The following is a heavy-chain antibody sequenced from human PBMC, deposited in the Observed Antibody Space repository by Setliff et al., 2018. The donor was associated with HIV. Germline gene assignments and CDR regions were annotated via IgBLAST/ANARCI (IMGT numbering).Heavy chain of an antibody. D-gene: IGHD3-22*01. Sequence: GASVKVSCKASGGTFSSYAISWVRQAPGQGLEWMGGIIPILGIANYAQKFQGRVTITADKSTSTAYMELSSLRSEDTAVYYCARADYDSSGYYAAGSAFDIWGQGTMVTVSS. CDR3: ARADYDSSGYYAAGSAFDI. CDR1: GGTFSSYA. CDR2: IIPILGIA. V-gene: IGHV1-69*10. J-gene: IGHJ3*02.